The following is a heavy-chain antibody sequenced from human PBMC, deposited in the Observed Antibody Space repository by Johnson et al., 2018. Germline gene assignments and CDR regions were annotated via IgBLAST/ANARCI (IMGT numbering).Heavy chain of an antibody. CDR3: AKANVFGDYRQLEDAFDI. CDR2: ISGNSGSI. D-gene: IGHD4-17*01. J-gene: IGHJ3*02. V-gene: IGHV3-9*01. Sequence: VQLLEAGGGLVQXGRSLRLXREASGFTVDDYAMHWVWQAPGKGMEWVSGISGNSGSIGYADTAKGRFTISRDNAKNSLYLQTNSLRAEDTALYYCAKANVFGDYRQLEDAFDIWGRGTLLTFSS. CDR1: GFTVDDYA.